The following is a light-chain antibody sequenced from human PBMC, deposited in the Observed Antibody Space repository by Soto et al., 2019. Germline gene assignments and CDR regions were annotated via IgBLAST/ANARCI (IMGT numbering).Light chain of an antibody. Sequence: EIVMTQSPATLSVSPGERATLSCRASQSVSSNLAWYQQKPDQAPRLLIYGASTRATGIPARFSGSGSGTELTLNISTLQSEDFVVYYCQQYNNWDLALGQGTKVEIK. CDR1: QSVSSN. V-gene: IGKV3-15*01. CDR3: QQYNNWDLA. CDR2: GAS. J-gene: IGKJ1*01.